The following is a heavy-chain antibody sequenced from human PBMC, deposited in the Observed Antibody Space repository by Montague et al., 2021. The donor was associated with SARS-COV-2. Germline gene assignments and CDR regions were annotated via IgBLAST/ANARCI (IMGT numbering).Heavy chain of an antibody. V-gene: IGHV4-61*01. CDR3: ARDPWRITIFGVVTGYGVDV. Sequence: SETLSLTCIVSGGSVSSGSNYWSWIRQPPGKGLEWIGYIYYSGSPNYNPSLKSRVTISVDTSKNQFSLKLSSVTAADTAVYYCARDPWRITIFGVVTGYGVDVWGQGTTVTVSS. D-gene: IGHD3-3*01. J-gene: IGHJ6*02. CDR1: GGSVSSGSNY. CDR2: IYYSGSP.